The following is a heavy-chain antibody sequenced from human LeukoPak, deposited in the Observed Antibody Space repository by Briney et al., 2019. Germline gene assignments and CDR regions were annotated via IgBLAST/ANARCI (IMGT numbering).Heavy chain of an antibody. CDR2: ITSNGGST. J-gene: IGHJ6*03. Sequence: GGSLRLSCAVSGFTFSSYTMHWVRQAPGKGLEYVSAITSNGGSTYYANSVKGRFTISRENSKNTLYLQMGSLRVEDMAVHYCARSRGLHLHYYYYIDVWGKGTTVTVSS. D-gene: IGHD4-17*01. V-gene: IGHV3-64*01. CDR1: GFTFSSYT. CDR3: ARSRGLHLHYYYYIDV.